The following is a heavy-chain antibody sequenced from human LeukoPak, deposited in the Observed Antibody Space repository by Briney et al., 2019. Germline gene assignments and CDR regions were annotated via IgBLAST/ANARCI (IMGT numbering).Heavy chain of an antibody. D-gene: IGHD3-10*01. Sequence: GSVKVSCTASGYTLTSYGISWVRQAPGQGLEWRGWISAYNGNTNYAQTLQGRDTMTTETSTSTAYMALRSLRSDDTAVYYCARASSGSMVRGVYACWGQGTLVTV. J-gene: IGHJ4*02. CDR1: GYTLTSYG. CDR3: ARASSGSMVRGVYAC. V-gene: IGHV1-18*04. CDR2: ISAYNGNT.